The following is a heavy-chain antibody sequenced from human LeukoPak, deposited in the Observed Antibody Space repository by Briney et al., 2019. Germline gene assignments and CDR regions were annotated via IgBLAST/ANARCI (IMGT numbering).Heavy chain of an antibody. CDR1: GFTFSSYS. Sequence: GGSLRLSCAASGFTFSSYSMNWVRQAPGKGLEWVSSISSSSSYIYYADSVKGRFTISRDNAKNSLYLQMNSLRAEDTAVYYCAVNDGYCSSTSCPAFGYWGQGTLVTVSS. D-gene: IGHD2-2*01. CDR2: ISSSSSYI. J-gene: IGHJ4*02. CDR3: AVNDGYCSSTSCPAFGY. V-gene: IGHV3-21*01.